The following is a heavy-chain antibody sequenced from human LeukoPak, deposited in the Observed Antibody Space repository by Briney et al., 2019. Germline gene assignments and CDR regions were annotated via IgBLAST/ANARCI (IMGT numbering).Heavy chain of an antibody. J-gene: IGHJ4*02. CDR2: ISYDGGNK. V-gene: IGHV3-30*18. CDR3: AKGQDWLVLPGDY. D-gene: IGHD6-19*01. Sequence: GGSLRLSCAASGFTFSSYGMHWVRQAPGKGLEWVAVISYDGGNKYYADSVKGRFTISRDNSKNTLYLQMNSLRAEDTAVYYGAKGQDWLVLPGDYWGQGTLVTVSS. CDR1: GFTFSSYG.